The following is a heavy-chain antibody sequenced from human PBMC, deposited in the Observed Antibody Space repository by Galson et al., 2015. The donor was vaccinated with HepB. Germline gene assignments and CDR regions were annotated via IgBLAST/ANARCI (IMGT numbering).Heavy chain of an antibody. V-gene: IGHV3-23*01. Sequence: SLRLSCAASGFTFKTYAMAWVRQAPGRGLEWVSVISGSSGSIHYGDSVKGRFTVSRDNSRDSLFLQMTGLEAADTAVYYCAKDIAVPGTFDAFDVWGQGTVVTVSS. CDR2: ISGSSGSI. CDR1: GFTFKTYA. J-gene: IGHJ3*01. D-gene: IGHD6-19*01. CDR3: AKDIAVPGTFDAFDV.